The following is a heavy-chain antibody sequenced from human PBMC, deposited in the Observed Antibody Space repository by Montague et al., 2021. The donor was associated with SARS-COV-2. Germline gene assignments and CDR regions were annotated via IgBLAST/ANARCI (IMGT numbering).Heavy chain of an antibody. V-gene: IGHV4-34*01. CDR3: ARVPDYYDSSGYYFDAFDI. Sequence: SETLSPTCAVYGGSFSGYYWSWIRQPPGKGLEWIGEINHSGSINYKPSLKSRVTISVDTSKNQFSLKLSSVTAADTAVYYCARVPDYYDSSGYYFDAFDIWGQGTMVTVSS. CDR1: GGSFSGYY. D-gene: IGHD3-22*01. CDR2: INHSGSI. J-gene: IGHJ3*02.